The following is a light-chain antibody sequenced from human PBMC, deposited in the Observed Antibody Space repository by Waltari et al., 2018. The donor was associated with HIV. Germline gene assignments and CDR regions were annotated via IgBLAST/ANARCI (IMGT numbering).Light chain of an antibody. V-gene: IGLV1-40*01. CDR3: QSFDSSRGGFFI. CDR2: AND. Sequence: QSVMTQPPSVSGAPGQRVTISCTGNSAHTGAGSDVHWNKQIPGTAPQLLIFANDTRPSGVPYRFSGSKSGTSASLAITGLQPEDEADYYCQSFDSSRGGFFIFGTGTSVTVL. CDR1: SAHTGAGSD. J-gene: IGLJ1*01.